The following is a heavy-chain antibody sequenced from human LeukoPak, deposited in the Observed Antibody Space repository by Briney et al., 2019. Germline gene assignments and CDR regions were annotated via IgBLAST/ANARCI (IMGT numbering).Heavy chain of an antibody. CDR3: AAQTYYDYVWGSYRYGNFDY. D-gene: IGHD3-16*02. J-gene: IGHJ4*02. V-gene: IGHV1-18*01. CDR2: ISAYNGNT. Sequence: ASVEVSCKASGYTFTSYGISWVRQAPGQGLEWMGWISAYNGNTNYAQKLQGRVTMTTDTSTSTAYMELRSLRSDDTAVYYCAAQTYYDYVWGSYRYGNFDYWGQGTLVTVSS. CDR1: GYTFTSYG.